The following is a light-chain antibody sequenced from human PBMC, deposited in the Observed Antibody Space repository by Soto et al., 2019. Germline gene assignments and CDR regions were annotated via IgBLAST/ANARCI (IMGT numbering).Light chain of an antibody. Sequence: DIQMTQSPSTLPAYVGDRVTITCRASQSISSWLAWYQQKPGKSPKLLIYKASSLESGVPSRFSGSGSGTEFTLTISSLQPDDFATYYCQQYSSYSRTFGQGTKVDIK. V-gene: IGKV1-5*03. J-gene: IGKJ1*01. CDR1: QSISSW. CDR2: KAS. CDR3: QQYSSYSRT.